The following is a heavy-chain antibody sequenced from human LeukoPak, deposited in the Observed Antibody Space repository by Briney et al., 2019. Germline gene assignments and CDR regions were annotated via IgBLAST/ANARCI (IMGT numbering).Heavy chain of an antibody. J-gene: IGHJ4*02. V-gene: IGHV1-24*01. CDR3: ARDRYYYGSGSSH. CDR1: GYTLTELS. CDR2: FDPEDGET. Sequence: GASVKVSCKVSGYTLTELSMHWVRQAPGKGLEWMGGFDPEDGETIYAQKFQGRVTMTTDTSTSTAYMELRSLRSDDTAVYYCARDRYYYGSGSSHWGQGTLVTVSS. D-gene: IGHD3-10*01.